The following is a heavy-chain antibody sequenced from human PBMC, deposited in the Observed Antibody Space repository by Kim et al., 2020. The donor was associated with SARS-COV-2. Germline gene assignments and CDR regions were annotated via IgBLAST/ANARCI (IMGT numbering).Heavy chain of an antibody. CDR1: GITFSRSG. V-gene: IGHV3-30*03. D-gene: IGHD1-1*01. CDR3: ARDRAGTDIDH. Sequence: GGSLRLSCVASGITFSRSGMHWVRQAPDKGLDWVAFISYDGTSKDYTDAVKGRFTISRDNSKNTLYLQMNTLRGEDSAVYYCARDRAGTDIDHWGQGALVTVSS. J-gene: IGHJ4*02. CDR2: ISYDGTSK.